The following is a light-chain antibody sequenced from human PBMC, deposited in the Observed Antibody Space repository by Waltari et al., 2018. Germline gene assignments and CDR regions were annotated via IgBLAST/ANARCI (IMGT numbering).Light chain of an antibody. CDR2: DAS. CDR3: QMYVRLPVT. J-gene: IGKJ1*01. CDR1: QRVGRA. Sequence: IVLTQSPGTLALSPGERATLPCRASQRVGRALAWDQQKPGQAPRLLIYDASSRATGISDKFSGSGSGTDFSLTISRVEPEDFAVYFCQMYVRLPVTFGQGTKVEVK. V-gene: IGKV3-20*01.